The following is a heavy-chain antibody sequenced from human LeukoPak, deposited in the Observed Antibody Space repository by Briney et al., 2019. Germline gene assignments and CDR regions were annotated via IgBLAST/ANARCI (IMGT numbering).Heavy chain of an antibody. D-gene: IGHD2-2*01. Sequence: GGSLRLSCATSGFTFSSYVMTWVRQAPGKGLEWVSSITASDVSTYYADSVKGRFTISRDNSKNTLYLQMNSLTAEDTAVYFCAKVDCGSPGCRRLDFWARGTLVRVSS. CDR2: ITASDVST. CDR1: GFTFSSYV. V-gene: IGHV3-23*01. CDR3: AKVDCGSPGCRRLDF. J-gene: IGHJ2*01.